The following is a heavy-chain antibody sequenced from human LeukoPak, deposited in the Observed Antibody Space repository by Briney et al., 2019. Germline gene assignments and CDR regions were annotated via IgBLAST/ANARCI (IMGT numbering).Heavy chain of an antibody. J-gene: IGHJ4*02. CDR3: ARGRKYSSSWTN. CDR1: GGSISSYY. D-gene: IGHD6-13*01. Sequence: SETLSLTCTVSGGSISSYYWSWIRQPPGKGLEWIGYIYYSGSTNYNPSLKSRVTISVDTSKNQFSLKLSSVTAADTAVYYCARGRKYSSSWTNWGQGTLVTVSS. CDR2: IYYSGST. V-gene: IGHV4-59*12.